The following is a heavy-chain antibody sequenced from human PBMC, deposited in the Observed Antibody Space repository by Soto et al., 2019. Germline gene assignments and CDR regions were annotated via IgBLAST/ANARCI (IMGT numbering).Heavy chain of an antibody. CDR2: IDYSGST. CDR3: ARAGAYYYDSSGYYYGVYYYYGMDV. CDR1: GGSLSSYY. D-gene: IGHD3-22*01. Sequence: SETLSLTCTVSGGSLSSYYWSWIRQPPGKGLEWIGYIDYSGSTNYNPSLKSRVTISVDTSKNQFSLKLSSVTAADTAVYYCARAGAYYYDSSGYYYGVYYYYGMDVWGQGTTVTVSS. J-gene: IGHJ6*02. V-gene: IGHV4-59*01.